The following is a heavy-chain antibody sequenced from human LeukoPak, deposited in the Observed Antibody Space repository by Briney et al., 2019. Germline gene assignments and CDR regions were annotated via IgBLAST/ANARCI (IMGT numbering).Heavy chain of an antibody. V-gene: IGHV3-53*01. Sequence: GGSLRLSCAASGFTVSSNLMSWVRQAPGKGLEWVSVIYSGSSTDYADCVTGRFTISRDNLKNTLYLQMNSLRAEDTAVYYCARGPAGYNWGQGTLVTFSS. CDR1: GFTVSSNL. CDR3: ARGPAGYN. D-gene: IGHD1-1*01. J-gene: IGHJ4*02. CDR2: IYSGSST.